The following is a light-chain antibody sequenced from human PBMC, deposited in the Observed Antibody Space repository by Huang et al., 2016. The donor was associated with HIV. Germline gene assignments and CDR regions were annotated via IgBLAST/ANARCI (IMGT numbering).Light chain of an antibody. CDR1: HDIGND. Sequence: AIQMTQSPASLSASVGDRVTITCRASHDIGNDLGWYQQRLGKAPKLLVSTASHLQSGVPSRFTGSGSGTHFTLTISGLQPEDFATYYCLQDYTYPWTFGQGTKVEI. V-gene: IGKV1-6*01. CDR3: LQDYTYPWT. J-gene: IGKJ1*01. CDR2: TAS.